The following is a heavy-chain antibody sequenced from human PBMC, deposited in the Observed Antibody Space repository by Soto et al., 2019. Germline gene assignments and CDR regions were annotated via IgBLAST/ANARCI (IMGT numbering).Heavy chain of an antibody. J-gene: IGHJ4*02. D-gene: IGHD3-10*01. CDR2: SSYDGRET. CDR1: DFDFSSYG. CDR3: ARDSGWPILNFDN. V-gene: IGHV3-30*03. Sequence: GGSLRLSCAASDFDFSSYGIHWVRQAPGKGLEWVAASSYDGRETFYADSAKGRFTVSKGMSKNTAFLQMNALGHEDTAVYFCARDSGWPILNFDNWGQGTPVTVSS.